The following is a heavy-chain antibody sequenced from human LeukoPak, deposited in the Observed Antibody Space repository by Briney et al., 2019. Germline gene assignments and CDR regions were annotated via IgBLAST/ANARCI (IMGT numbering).Heavy chain of an antibody. CDR1: GFTFSSYG. J-gene: IGHJ3*02. Sequence: PGGSLRLSCAAPGFTFSSYGMHWVRQAPGKGLEWVAVISYDGSNKYYADSVKGRFTISRDNSKNTLYLQMNSLRAEDTAVHYCAKVGKHDAFDIWGQGTMVTVSS. CDR2: ISYDGSNK. CDR3: AKVGKHDAFDI. D-gene: IGHD7-27*01. V-gene: IGHV3-30*18.